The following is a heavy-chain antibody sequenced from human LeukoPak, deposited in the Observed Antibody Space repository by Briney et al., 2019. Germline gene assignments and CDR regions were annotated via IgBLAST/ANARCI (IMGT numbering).Heavy chain of an antibody. CDR3: ARDSGITLLREVIDY. Sequence: GGSLRLSCAASGFTFSSYEMNWVRQAPGKGLEWVSYISSSGSTRYYADSVKGRFTISRDNAKNSLYLQINSLRAEDTALYYCARDSGITLLREVIDYWGQGTLVTVSS. V-gene: IGHV3-48*03. CDR1: GFTFSSYE. CDR2: ISSSGSTR. J-gene: IGHJ4*02. D-gene: IGHD3-10*01.